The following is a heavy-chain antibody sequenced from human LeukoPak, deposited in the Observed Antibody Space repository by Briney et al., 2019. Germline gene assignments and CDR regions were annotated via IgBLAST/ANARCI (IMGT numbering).Heavy chain of an antibody. Sequence: SQTLSLTCTVSGGSISSGGYYWSWIRQHPGKGLEWIGYIYYSGSTYYNPSLKSRVTISVDTSKNQFSLKLSSVTAADTAVYYCARAQGYYDSSGYLRWFDPWGQGTLVTVSS. CDR2: IYYSGST. J-gene: IGHJ5*02. CDR3: ARAQGYYDSSGYLRWFDP. V-gene: IGHV4-31*03. CDR1: GGSISSGGYY. D-gene: IGHD3-22*01.